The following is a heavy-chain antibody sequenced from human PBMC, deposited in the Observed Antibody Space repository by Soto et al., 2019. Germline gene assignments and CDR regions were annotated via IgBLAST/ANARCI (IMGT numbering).Heavy chain of an antibody. D-gene: IGHD6-13*01. CDR3: ARDKQLRRDGCNPKAY. V-gene: IGHV3-11*05. CDR2: ISLTSTYT. Sequence: GGSLRLSCAASGFTFSDYYMSWIRQAPGKGLEWISYISLTSTYTNYADSVRGRFTISRDNAKNSLYLHMNSLRADDTAVYYCARDKQLRRDGCNPKAYWGQGTLVTVSS. J-gene: IGHJ4*02. CDR1: GFTFSDYY.